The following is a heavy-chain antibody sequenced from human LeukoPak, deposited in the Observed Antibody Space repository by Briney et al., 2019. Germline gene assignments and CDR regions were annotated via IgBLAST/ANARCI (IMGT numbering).Heavy chain of an antibody. Sequence: KPGGSLRLSCAASGFTFSSYSMNWVRQAPGKGLEWVSSISSSSSYIYYADSVKGRFTISRDNAKNSLYLQMNSLRAEDTAVYYCARDSSIAARPEGFDYWGQGTLVTVSS. CDR2: ISSSSSYI. D-gene: IGHD6-6*01. V-gene: IGHV3-21*01. CDR1: GFTFSSYS. J-gene: IGHJ4*02. CDR3: ARDSSIAARPEGFDY.